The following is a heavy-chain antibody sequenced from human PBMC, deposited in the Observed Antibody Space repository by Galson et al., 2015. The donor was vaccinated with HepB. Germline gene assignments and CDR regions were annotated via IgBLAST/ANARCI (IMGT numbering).Heavy chain of an antibody. V-gene: IGHV3-23*01. CDR3: ATNYYYFDY. J-gene: IGHJ4*02. D-gene: IGHD1-7*01. Sequence: SLRLSCAASGFTFSDYAMTWVRQAPGKGLEWVSSISDIGFDTYYADSVKGRCTISRDNSKNTLYLQMNSLRLEDTAVYCCATNYYYFDYWGQGTLVTVSS. CDR2: ISDIGFDT. CDR1: GFTFSDYA.